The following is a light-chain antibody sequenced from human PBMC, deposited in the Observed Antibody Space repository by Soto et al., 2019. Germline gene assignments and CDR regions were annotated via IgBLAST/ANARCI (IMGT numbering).Light chain of an antibody. CDR1: QSVSSN. V-gene: IGKV3-15*01. CDR2: GAS. J-gene: IGKJ1*01. CDR3: QQYDSSPQT. Sequence: EIVMTQSPATLSVSPGERATLSCRASQSVSSNLAWYQQKPGQAPKLLIYGASTRATGIPDRFSGSGSGTDFTLTISRLEPEDFAVYYCQQYDSSPQTFGQGTKVDIK.